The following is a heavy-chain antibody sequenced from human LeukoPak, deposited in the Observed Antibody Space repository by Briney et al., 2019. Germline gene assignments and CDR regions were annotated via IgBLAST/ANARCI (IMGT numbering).Heavy chain of an antibody. D-gene: IGHD3-22*01. CDR1: GFTFSSYN. V-gene: IGHV3-21*01. CDR3: ARDLSLIALTD. J-gene: IGHJ4*02. Sequence: GGSLRLSCAASGFTFSSYNMNWVRQAPGKGLEWVSSISSSSSYIYYADSVKGRFTISRDNAKNSLYLQMNSLRAEDTAVYYCARDLSLIALTDWGQGTLVTVSS. CDR2: ISSSSSYI.